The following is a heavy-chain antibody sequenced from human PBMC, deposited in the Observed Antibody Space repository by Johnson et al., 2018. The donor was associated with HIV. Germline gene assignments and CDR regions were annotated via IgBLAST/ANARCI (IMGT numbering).Heavy chain of an antibody. V-gene: IGHV3-66*01. Sequence: VQLVESGGGLVQPGGSLRLSCAVSGFTVSSNYITWVRQAPGKGLEWISVIYSGGDTYYADSVKGRFTISRDNPKNTLYLQMNSLRAEDTAVYYCAKDAYCSGGRCYGFGAFDIWGQGTMVTVSS. CDR3: AKDAYCSGGRCYGFGAFDI. CDR1: GFTVSSNY. D-gene: IGHD2-15*01. J-gene: IGHJ3*02. CDR2: IYSGGDT.